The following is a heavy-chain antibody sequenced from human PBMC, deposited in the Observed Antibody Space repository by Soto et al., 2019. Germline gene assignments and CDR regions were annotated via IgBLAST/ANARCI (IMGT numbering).Heavy chain of an antibody. CDR3: ALSLGASNSRTIDH. CDR2: ITGSGGGK. V-gene: IGHV3-23*01. Sequence: GGSLRLSCAASGFTFSSYIMAWVRQTPEKGLEWVSTITGSGGGKYYADSGKGRFTISRDNSKNTLDLQMTSLRAEDTAVYYCALSLGASNSRTIDHWGQGTQVTVSS. J-gene: IGHJ4*02. CDR1: GFTFSSYI. D-gene: IGHD1-1*01.